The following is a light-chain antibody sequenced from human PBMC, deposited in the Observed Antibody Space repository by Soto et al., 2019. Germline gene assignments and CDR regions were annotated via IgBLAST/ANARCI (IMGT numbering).Light chain of an antibody. CDR1: QSVSSSH. CDR3: QRYGS. CDR2: GAS. V-gene: IGKV3-20*01. Sequence: IGLTQSPGTLSLSPGEIATLSCRASQSVSSSHLAWYQQKPGQAPRLLIYGASSRATGIPDRFSGSGSGTDFTLTISRLEPEDFAVYYCQRYGSFGQGTKVDIK. J-gene: IGKJ1*01.